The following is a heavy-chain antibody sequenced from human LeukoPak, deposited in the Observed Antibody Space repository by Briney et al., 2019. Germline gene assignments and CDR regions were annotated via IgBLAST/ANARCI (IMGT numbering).Heavy chain of an antibody. V-gene: IGHV4-4*02. CDR1: GGSISSNNW. CDR2: IYHSGSP. J-gene: IGHJ4*02. D-gene: IGHD1-1*01. Sequence: PSETLSLTCAVSGGSISSNNWWGWVRQPPGKGLEWIGEIYHSGSPNYNPSLKSRVTISVDKSRNHFSLNLSSVTAADTAVYYCARVNINNWHSCNYWGQGTLVTVSS. CDR3: ARVNINNWHSCNY.